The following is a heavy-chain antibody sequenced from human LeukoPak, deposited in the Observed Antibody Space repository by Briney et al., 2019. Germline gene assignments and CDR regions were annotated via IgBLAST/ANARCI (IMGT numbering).Heavy chain of an antibody. CDR2: IYTSGST. CDR1: GGSISSGSYY. D-gene: IGHD3-22*01. V-gene: IGHV4-61*02. Sequence: PSQTLSLTCTVSGGSISSGSYYWSWIRQPAGKGLEWIVRIYTSGSTNYNSSLTGRVTISVDTSKNQFSLKLSSVTAADTAVYYCARAGYYEGWFDPWGQGTLVTVSS. CDR3: ARAGYYEGWFDP. J-gene: IGHJ5*02.